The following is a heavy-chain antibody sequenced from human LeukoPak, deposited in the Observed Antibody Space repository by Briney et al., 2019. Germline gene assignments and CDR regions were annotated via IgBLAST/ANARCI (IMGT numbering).Heavy chain of an antibody. Sequence: GGSLRLSCAASGFNFRDAAMTWVRQAPGKGLEWVSGISGVGGSRYYADSVKGRFTISRDNSKNTLYLQMNSLRAEDTAVYYCARGGLDESFQYWGQGTLVTVST. J-gene: IGHJ1*01. V-gene: IGHV3-23*01. CDR2: ISGVGGSR. CDR1: GFNFRDAA. D-gene: IGHD6-25*01. CDR3: ARGGLDESFQY.